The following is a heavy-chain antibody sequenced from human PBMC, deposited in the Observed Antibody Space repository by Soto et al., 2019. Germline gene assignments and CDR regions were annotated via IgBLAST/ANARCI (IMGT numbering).Heavy chain of an antibody. Sequence: GGSLRLSCAASGFTFSSYWMHWVRQAPGKGLVWVSRINSDGSSTSYADSVKGRFTISRDNAKNTLYLQMNSLRAEDTAVYYCARDRIYGDYSDNNWFDPWGQGTLVTVSS. CDR1: GFTFSSYW. D-gene: IGHD4-17*01. J-gene: IGHJ5*02. CDR3: ARDRIYGDYSDNNWFDP. CDR2: INSDGSST. V-gene: IGHV3-74*01.